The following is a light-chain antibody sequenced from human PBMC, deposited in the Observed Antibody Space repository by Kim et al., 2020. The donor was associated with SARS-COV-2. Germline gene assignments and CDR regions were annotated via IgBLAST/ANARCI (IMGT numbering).Light chain of an antibody. CDR2: QDS. CDR3: QAWDRSTVV. Sequence: VSPGQTASITCSGDKLGDKYACWYEQKPGQSPVLVIYQDSKRPSGIPERFSGSNSGNTATLTISGTQAMDEADYYCQAWDRSTVVFGGGTQLTVL. J-gene: IGLJ2*01. V-gene: IGLV3-1*01. CDR1: KLGDKY.